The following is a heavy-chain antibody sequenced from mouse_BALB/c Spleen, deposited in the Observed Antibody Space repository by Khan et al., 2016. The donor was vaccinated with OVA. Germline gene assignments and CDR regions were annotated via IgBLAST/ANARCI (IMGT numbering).Heavy chain of an antibody. D-gene: IGHD2-14*01. Sequence: QGQLKQSGAELVKPGASVKLSCKASGYTFTSYDMNWVRQRPEQGLEWIGWIFPGDGGTKYNEKFKGKATLTTDKPSSTANMQRSRLTSEDSAVYFCAREGYGGFAYWGQGTRVTVSA. CDR2: IFPGDGGT. CDR3: AREGYGGFAY. CDR1: GYTFTSYD. J-gene: IGHJ3*01. V-gene: IGHV1-85*01.